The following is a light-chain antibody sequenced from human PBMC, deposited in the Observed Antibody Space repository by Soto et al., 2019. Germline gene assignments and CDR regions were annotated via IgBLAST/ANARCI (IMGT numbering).Light chain of an antibody. Sequence: DIQMTQSPSSLSASVGDRVTITCRASQSISSYLNWYQQKPGKAPKLLIYAASSLQSGVPSRFSGSGSGTDFTLTISSLRPEDFATYYCQQSYSTPYTFXQGTKVDIK. J-gene: IGKJ2*01. V-gene: IGKV1-39*01. CDR3: QQSYSTPYT. CDR1: QSISSY. CDR2: AAS.